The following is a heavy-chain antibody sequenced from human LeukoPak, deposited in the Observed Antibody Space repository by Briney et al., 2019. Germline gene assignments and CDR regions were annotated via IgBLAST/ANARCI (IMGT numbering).Heavy chain of an antibody. CDR1: GFTFSSYW. CDR2: IKVDGSQQ. J-gene: IGHJ3*01. CDR3: ARDSRFCTNFNCRGDAFDL. Sequence: GGSLRLSCSASGFTFSSYWMSWVRQAPGKGLEWVANIKVDGSQQYYLESLRGRSTISRDNAKNLVSLQMSSLRGDDTAVYYCARDSRFCTNFNCRGDAFDLWGQGTMVTVTS. V-gene: IGHV3-7*01. D-gene: IGHD2-8*01.